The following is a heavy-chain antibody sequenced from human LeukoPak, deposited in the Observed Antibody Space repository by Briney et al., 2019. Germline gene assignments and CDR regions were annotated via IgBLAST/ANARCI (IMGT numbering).Heavy chain of an antibody. D-gene: IGHD1-7*01. J-gene: IGHJ4*02. CDR2: IYTSGST. CDR1: DDSISDYY. CDR3: ARSRGVTGTTDY. V-gene: IGHV4-4*07. Sequence: PSETLSLTCTVSDDSISDYYRGWIRQPPGKGLEWIGRIYTSGSTNYNPSLKSRVTMSVDTSKNQFSLKLSSVTAADTAVYYCARSRGVTGTTDYWGQGTLVTVSS.